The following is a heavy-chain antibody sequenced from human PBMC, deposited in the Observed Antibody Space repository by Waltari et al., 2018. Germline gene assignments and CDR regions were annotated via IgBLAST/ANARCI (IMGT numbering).Heavy chain of an antibody. D-gene: IGHD6-19*01. Sequence: QVQLVQSGAEVKKPGSSVKVSCKASGGTFSSYAISWVRQAPGQGLEWMGGISPIFGTANYAQKFQGRVTITADESTSTAYMELSSLRSEDTAVYYCARGPTVTTGIAVAGHYFDYWGQGTLVTVAS. CDR1: GGTFSSYA. CDR3: ARGPTVTTGIAVAGHYFDY. CDR2: ISPIFGTA. J-gene: IGHJ4*02. V-gene: IGHV1-69*13.